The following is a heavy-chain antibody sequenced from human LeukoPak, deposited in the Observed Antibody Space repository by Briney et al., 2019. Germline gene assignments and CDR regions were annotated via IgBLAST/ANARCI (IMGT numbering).Heavy chain of an antibody. J-gene: IGHJ4*02. CDR1: GYTFTGYY. D-gene: IGHD6-19*01. Sequence: ASVKVSCKASGYTFTGYYMHWVRQAPGQGLEWMGRINPNSGGTNYAQKVQGRVTMTTDTSTSTAYMELRSLRSDDTAVYYCARDYSSGWPNFDYWGQGTLVTVSS. CDR2: INPNSGGT. CDR3: ARDYSSGWPNFDY. V-gene: IGHV1-2*06.